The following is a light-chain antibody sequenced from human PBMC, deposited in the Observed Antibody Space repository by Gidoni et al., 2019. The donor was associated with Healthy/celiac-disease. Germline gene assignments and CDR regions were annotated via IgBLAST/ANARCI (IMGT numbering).Light chain of an antibody. CDR3: GTWDSSLSAVS. CDR2: ENN. CDR1: SSNIGNNY. J-gene: IGLJ2*01. Sequence: QSVLTQPPSVSAAPGQQVTISCSGSSSNIGNNYVSWYQQLPGTAPKLLIYENNKRPSGIPYRFSGSKSGTSATLGITGLQTGDEADYYCGTWDSSLSAVSFGGGTKLTVL. V-gene: IGLV1-51*01.